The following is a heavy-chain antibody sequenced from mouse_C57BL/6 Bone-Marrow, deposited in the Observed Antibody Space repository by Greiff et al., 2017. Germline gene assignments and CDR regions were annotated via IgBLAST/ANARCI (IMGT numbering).Heavy chain of an antibody. V-gene: IGHV1-63*01. CDR1: GYTFTNYW. Sequence: QVQLQQSGAELVRPGTSVKMSCKASGYTFTNYWIGWAKQRPGHGLEWIGDIYPGGGYTNYNEKFKGKATLTADKSSSTAYMQFSILTSEDSAIYYCARSACLHMDYWGQGTSVTVSS. CDR3: ARSACLHMDY. J-gene: IGHJ4*01. CDR2: IYPGGGYT.